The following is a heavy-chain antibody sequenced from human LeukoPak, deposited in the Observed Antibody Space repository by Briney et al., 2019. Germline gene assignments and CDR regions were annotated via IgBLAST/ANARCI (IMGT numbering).Heavy chain of an antibody. CDR3: ARGRGWTDY. CDR1: GFSFTTYW. D-gene: IGHD6-19*01. J-gene: IGHJ4*02. CDR2: INQDETEK. Sequence: GGSLRLSCAASGFSFTTYWMSWVRQTPGKGLEWVANINQDETEKYYVDSVKGRFTISRDNGKNSLYLQMNSLRAEDTAVYYCARGRGWTDYWGQGTLVTVSS. V-gene: IGHV3-7*01.